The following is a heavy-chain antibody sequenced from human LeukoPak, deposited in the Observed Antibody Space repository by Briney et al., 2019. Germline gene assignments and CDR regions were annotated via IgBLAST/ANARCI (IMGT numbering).Heavy chain of an antibody. J-gene: IGHJ4*02. CDR3: ARGGLVILDTAMVPLGYFDY. CDR2: INHSGST. CDR1: GGSFSGYY. V-gene: IGHV4-34*01. D-gene: IGHD5-18*01. Sequence: SETLSLTCAVYGGSFSGYYWSWIRQPPGKGLEWIGEINHSGSTNYNPSLKSRVTISVDTSKNQFSLKLSSVTAADTAVYYCARGGLVILDTAMVPLGYFDYWGQGTPVTVSS.